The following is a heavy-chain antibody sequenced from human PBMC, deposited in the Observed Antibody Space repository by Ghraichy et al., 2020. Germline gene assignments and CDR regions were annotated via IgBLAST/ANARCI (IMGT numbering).Heavy chain of an antibody. Sequence: ASVKVSCKASGYTFTGYYMHWVRQAPGQGLEWMGWINPNSGGTNYAQKFQGRVTMTRDTSISTAYMELSRLRSDDTAVYYCARAQYSGSLADYWGQGTLVTVSS. CDR1: GYTFTGYY. CDR3: ARAQYSGSLADY. CDR2: INPNSGGT. J-gene: IGHJ4*02. V-gene: IGHV1-2*02. D-gene: IGHD1-26*01.